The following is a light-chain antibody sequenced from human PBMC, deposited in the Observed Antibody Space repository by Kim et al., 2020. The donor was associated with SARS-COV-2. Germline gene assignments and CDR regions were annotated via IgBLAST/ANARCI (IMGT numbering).Light chain of an antibody. CDR3: QQSYTSPGT. CDR2: AAS. CDR1: QHIATY. Sequence: SASVGDRVTITCRSSQHIATYLNWYQHKAGNAPKVLIDAASRLESGVPSRFGGSGSGTEFALTISSLQPEDFATYFCQQSYTSPGTFGQGTKLEI. V-gene: IGKV1-39*01. J-gene: IGKJ1*01.